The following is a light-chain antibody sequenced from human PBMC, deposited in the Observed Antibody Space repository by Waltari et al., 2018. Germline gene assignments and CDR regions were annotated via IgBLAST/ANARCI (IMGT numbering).Light chain of an antibody. V-gene: IGLV7-43*01. CDR1: TGAVPRASF. Sequence: QTVVTQEPSLTVSPGGTVTLPCASLTGAVPRASFPNWFQQKPGQAPRALIYSTTYKHSWTPARFSGSLIGGKAALTVSGVQPEDEADYYCLLFYGGAYVFGTGTKVTVL. CDR2: STT. CDR3: LLFYGGAYV. J-gene: IGLJ1*01.